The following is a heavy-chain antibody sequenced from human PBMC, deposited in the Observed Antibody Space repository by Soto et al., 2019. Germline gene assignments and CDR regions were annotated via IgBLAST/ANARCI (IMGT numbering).Heavy chain of an antibody. Sequence: GGALRLFCAASGFTFRSYAMNWVRQTQEKGLEWVSSISSTNTYTHYADSVNGRFTISRDNPNNSLFLQMNSLRAEDTAIYYCARDLALAGDYWGQGALVTVSS. V-gene: IGHV3-21*01. CDR1: GFTFRSYA. CDR3: ARDLALAGDY. D-gene: IGHD6-19*01. J-gene: IGHJ4*02. CDR2: ISSTNTYT.